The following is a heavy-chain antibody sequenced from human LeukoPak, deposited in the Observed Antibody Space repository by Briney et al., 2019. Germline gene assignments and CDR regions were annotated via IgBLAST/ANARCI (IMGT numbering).Heavy chain of an antibody. CDR2: IIPIFGTA. CDR3: ARHGVAAAAPFDY. J-gene: IGHJ4*02. V-gene: IGHV1-69*05. Sequence: GASVKVSCKASGGTFSSYAISWVRQAPGQGLEWMGGIIPIFGTANCAQKFQGRVTITTDESTSTAYMELSSLRSEDTAVYYCARHGVAAAAPFDYWGQGTLVTVSS. D-gene: IGHD6-13*01. CDR1: GGTFSSYA.